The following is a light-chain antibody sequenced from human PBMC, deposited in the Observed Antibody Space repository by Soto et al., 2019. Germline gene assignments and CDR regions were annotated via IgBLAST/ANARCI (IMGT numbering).Light chain of an antibody. CDR2: DIR. CDR1: SSDVGGYKY. CDR3: SSYPGSSTRV. J-gene: IGLJ1*01. V-gene: IGLV2-14*03. Sequence: QSALTQPASVSGSPGQSITISCTGTSSDVGGYKYVSWYQQHPGKAPKLMIYDIRNRPSGVSNRFSGSKSGNTASLTISGLQAEDEADSYCSSYPGSSTRVFRTGTKVTVL.